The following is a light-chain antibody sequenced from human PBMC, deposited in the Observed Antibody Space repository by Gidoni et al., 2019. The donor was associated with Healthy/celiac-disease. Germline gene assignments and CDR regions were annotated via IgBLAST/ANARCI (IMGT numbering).Light chain of an antibody. CDR3: SSYTSSSTLGYV. CDR1: SSDVGGYNY. J-gene: IGLJ1*01. V-gene: IGLV2-14*01. Sequence: QSALTQPASVSESPGQSITISCTRTSSDVGGYNYVSWYQQHPGKAPKLMIYDVSNRPSGVSNRFSGSKTGNTASLTISGLQAEDEADYYCSSYTSSSTLGYVFGTGTKVTVL. CDR2: DVS.